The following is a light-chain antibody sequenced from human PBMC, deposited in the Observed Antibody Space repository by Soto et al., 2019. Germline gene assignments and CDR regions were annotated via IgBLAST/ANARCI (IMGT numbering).Light chain of an antibody. CDR3: QQYGRSPPYT. J-gene: IGKJ2*01. Sequence: EIVLTQSPGTLSLSPGERATLPCRASQSVSSSYLAWYQQKPGQAPRLLIYGASSRATGIPDRFSGSGSGTDFTLTISRLEPEDFAVYYCQQYGRSPPYTFGQGTKLEI. V-gene: IGKV3-20*01. CDR1: QSVSSSY. CDR2: GAS.